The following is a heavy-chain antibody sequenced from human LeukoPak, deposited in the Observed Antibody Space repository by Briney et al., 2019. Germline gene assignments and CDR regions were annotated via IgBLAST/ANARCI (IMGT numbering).Heavy chain of an antibody. CDR3: AKVTNIAARAPQDY. D-gene: IGHD6-6*01. CDR2: IKQDGSEK. J-gene: IGHJ4*02. V-gene: IGHV3-7*03. CDR1: AFTFSNYW. Sequence: GGSLRLSCAASAFTFSNYWMSWVRQAPGKGLEWVANIKQDGSEKYYVDSVKGRFTISRDNSKNTLYLQMNSLRAEDTAVYYCAKVTNIAARAPQDYWGQGTLVTVSS.